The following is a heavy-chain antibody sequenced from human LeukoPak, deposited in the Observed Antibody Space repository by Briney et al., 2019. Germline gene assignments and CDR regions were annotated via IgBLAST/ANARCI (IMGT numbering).Heavy chain of an antibody. Sequence: GGSLRLSCAASGFTFSSYGMSWVRQAPGKGLEWVSAISGSGGSTYYADSVKGRFTISRDNSKNTLYLQMNSLRAEDTAVYYCAKLIAVAGFFDYWGQGTLVTVSS. CDR2: ISGSGGST. D-gene: IGHD6-19*01. V-gene: IGHV3-23*01. J-gene: IGHJ4*02. CDR1: GFTFSSYG. CDR3: AKLIAVAGFFDY.